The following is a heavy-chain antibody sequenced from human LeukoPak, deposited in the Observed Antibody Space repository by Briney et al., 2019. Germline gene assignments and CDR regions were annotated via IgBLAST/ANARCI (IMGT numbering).Heavy chain of an antibody. CDR3: ARGAYCSGGSCYFYYYMDV. CDR1: GFTFSSYW. D-gene: IGHD2-15*01. J-gene: IGHJ6*03. CDR2: IKQDGSEN. Sequence: GGSLRLSCAASGFTFSSYWMSWVRQAPGKGLEWVATIKQDGSENYYVDSVKGRFTISRDNAKNSLYLQMNSLRAEDTAVYYCARGAYCSGGSCYFYYYMDVWGKGTTVTISS. V-gene: IGHV3-7*01.